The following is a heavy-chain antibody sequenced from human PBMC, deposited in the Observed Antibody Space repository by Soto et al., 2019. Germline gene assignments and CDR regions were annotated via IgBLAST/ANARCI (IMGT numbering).Heavy chain of an antibody. CDR3: ARETHFIDY. V-gene: IGHV3-48*03. CDR2: ISSTGTSM. Sequence: VQLVESGGDLVQPGGSLRLSCAASGFTFSSYEMNWVRQAPGKGLEWVSYISSTGTSMDYADSVKGRFTISRDNAKNSLFLQLNSLRDEDTAFYYCARETHFIDYWGQGTLVSV. CDR1: GFTFSSYE. J-gene: IGHJ4*02.